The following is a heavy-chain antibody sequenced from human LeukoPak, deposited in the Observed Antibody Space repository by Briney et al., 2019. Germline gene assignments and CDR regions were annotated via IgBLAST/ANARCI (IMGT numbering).Heavy chain of an antibody. Sequence: AGGSLRLSCAASGFTFSTYWMSWVRQAPGKGLEWVANIKQDGSETHYVDSVRDRFTISRDNSKNTLHLQTNSLRAEDTALYYCAKDIYYYGMDVWGQGTTVTVSS. CDR2: IKQDGSET. CDR3: AKDIYYYGMDV. CDR1: GFTFSTYW. J-gene: IGHJ6*02. V-gene: IGHV3-7*03.